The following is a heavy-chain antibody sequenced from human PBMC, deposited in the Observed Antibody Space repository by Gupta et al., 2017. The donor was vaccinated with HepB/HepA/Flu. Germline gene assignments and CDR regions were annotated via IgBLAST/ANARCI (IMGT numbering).Heavy chain of an antibody. Sequence: QLQLQESGPGLVKPSETLSLTCSVSGGSISSSTFYWAWIRQPPGKGLEWIATIYYTGSTNYNPSLKSRVTISVDTSKNQFSLKLSSVTATDTAVYSCVRQPRIGTSPGHPYYYYMDVWGKGTAVTVSS. CDR3: VRQPRIGTSPGHPYYYYMDV. V-gene: IGHV4-39*01. CDR2: IYYTGST. CDR1: GGSISSSTFY. J-gene: IGHJ6*03. D-gene: IGHD1-1*01.